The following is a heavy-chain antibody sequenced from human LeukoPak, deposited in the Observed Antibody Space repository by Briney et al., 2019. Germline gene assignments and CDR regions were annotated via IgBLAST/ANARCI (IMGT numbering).Heavy chain of an antibody. D-gene: IGHD5-24*01. Sequence: PSKTLSLTCTVSGGSISSYYWSWIRQPPEKGLEWIGYIYYSGSTNYNPSLKSRVTISVDTSKNQFSLKLSSVTAADTAVYYCARLQYYYYGMGVWGKGTTVTVSS. CDR1: GGSISSYY. V-gene: IGHV4-59*01. J-gene: IGHJ6*04. CDR2: IYYSGST. CDR3: ARLQYYYYGMGV.